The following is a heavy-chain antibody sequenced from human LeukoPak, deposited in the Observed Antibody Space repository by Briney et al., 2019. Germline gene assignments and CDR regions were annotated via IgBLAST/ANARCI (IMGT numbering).Heavy chain of an antibody. Sequence: PGGSLRLSCAASGFTFSSYGMHWVRQAPGKGLEWVAVIWYDGSNKYYADSVKGRFTISRDDAKNTLYLQMNSLTADDTAVYYCARDRAGPGDYWGQGTLVTVSS. CDR3: ARDRAGPGDY. J-gene: IGHJ4*02. CDR2: IWYDGSNK. CDR1: GFTFSSYG. D-gene: IGHD1-1*01. V-gene: IGHV3-33*01.